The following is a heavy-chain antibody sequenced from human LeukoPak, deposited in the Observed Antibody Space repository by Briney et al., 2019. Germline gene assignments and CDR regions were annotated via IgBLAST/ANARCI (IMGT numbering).Heavy chain of an antibody. CDR2: ISSSSSYI. CDR3: AREDIVVVPAAPIRYYYYGMDV. Sequence: GGSLRPSCAASGFTFSSYSMNWVRQAPGKGLEWVSSISSSSSYIYYADSVKGRFTISRDNAKNSLYLQMNSLRAEDTAVYYCAREDIVVVPAAPIRYYYYGMDVWGQGTTVTVSS. J-gene: IGHJ6*02. V-gene: IGHV3-21*01. D-gene: IGHD2-2*01. CDR1: GFTFSSYS.